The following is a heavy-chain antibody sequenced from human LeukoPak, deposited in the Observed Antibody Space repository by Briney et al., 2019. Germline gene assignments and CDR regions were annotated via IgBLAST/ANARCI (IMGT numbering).Heavy chain of an antibody. Sequence: SETLSLTCAVYGESLNGHYWSWIRQSPGKGLEWIGEGSDRGGTKFNPSLKSRVTISADTSKNQFSLRLSSVTAADTAVYYCARGGSSSWYRYFQHWGQGTLVTVSS. D-gene: IGHD6-13*01. CDR3: ARGGSSSWYRYFQH. CDR1: GESLNGHY. J-gene: IGHJ1*01. CDR2: GSDRGGT. V-gene: IGHV4-34*01.